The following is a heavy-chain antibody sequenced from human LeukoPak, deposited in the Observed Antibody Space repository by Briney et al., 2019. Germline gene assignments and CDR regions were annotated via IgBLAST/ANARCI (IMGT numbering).Heavy chain of an antibody. CDR2: IYSSGST. D-gene: IGHD3-22*01. V-gene: IGHV4-4*07. J-gene: IGHJ4*02. Sequence: SETLSLTCTVSGVSISNYYWSWIRQPAGKGLEWIGRIYSSGSTNYNPSLKSRVTMSVDTSENQFSLKLTSVTAADTAVYYCARGVSSGYYSVYYFDYWGQGTLVTVSS. CDR3: ARGVSSGYYSVYYFDY. CDR1: GVSISNYY.